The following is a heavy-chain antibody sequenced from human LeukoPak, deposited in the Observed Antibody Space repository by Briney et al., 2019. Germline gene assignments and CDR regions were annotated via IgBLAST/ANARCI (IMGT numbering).Heavy chain of an antibody. J-gene: IGHJ4*02. D-gene: IGHD1-14*01. CDR3: SRDRMGIKSFDY. V-gene: IGHV3-66*01. Sequence: HPGESLRLSCAASGFTVRSNYMSWVRQAPGKGLEWVSVISSGGSTYCADSVKGRFTISRDSSKNTLYLQMKSLRAEDTALYYCSRDRMGIKSFDYWGQGTLVTVSS. CDR1: GFTVRSNY. CDR2: ISSGGST.